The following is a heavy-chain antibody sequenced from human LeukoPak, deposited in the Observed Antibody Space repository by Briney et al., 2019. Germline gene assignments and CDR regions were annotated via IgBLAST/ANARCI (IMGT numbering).Heavy chain of an antibody. Sequence: SVKVSCKASGGTFSSYAISWVRQAPGQGLEWMGRIIPILGIANYAQKFQGRVTITADKSTSTAYMELSSLRSEDTAVYCSAGLRIAGGGSGFDYWGQGTLVTVSS. CDR1: GGTFSSYA. J-gene: IGHJ4*02. D-gene: IGHD3-10*01. V-gene: IGHV1-69*04. CDR3: AGLRIAGGGSGFDY. CDR2: IIPILGIA.